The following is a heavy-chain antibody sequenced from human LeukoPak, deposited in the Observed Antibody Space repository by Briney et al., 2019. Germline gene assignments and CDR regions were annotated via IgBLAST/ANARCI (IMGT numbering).Heavy chain of an antibody. V-gene: IGHV3-53*04. CDR1: GFTVSSNY. J-gene: IGHJ6*02. D-gene: IGHD3-3*01. CDR2: IYSGRST. CDR3: ARDRRGFRSYDFWSGYPTPNYGMDV. Sequence: GGSLRLSCAASGFTVSSNYMSWVRQAPGKGLEWVSVIYSGRSTYYADSVKGRFTISRHNSKNTLYLQMNSLRAEDTAVYYCARDRRGFRSYDFWSGYPTPNYGMDVWGQGTTVTVSS.